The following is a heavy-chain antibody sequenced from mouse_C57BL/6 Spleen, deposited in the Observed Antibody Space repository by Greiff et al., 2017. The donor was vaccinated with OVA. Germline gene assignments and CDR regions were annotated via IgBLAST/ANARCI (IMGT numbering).Heavy chain of an antibody. CDR1: GFTFSDFY. J-gene: IGHJ3*01. V-gene: IGHV7-1*01. CDR3: ARGAGDYDWFAY. D-gene: IGHD2-4*01. CDR2: SRNKANDYTT. Sequence: EVKVVESGGGLVQSGRSLRLSCATSGFTFSDFYMEWVRQAPGKGLEWIAASRNKANDYTTEYSASVKGRFIVSRDTSQSILYLQMNALRAEDTAIYYGARGAGDYDWFAYWGQGTLVTVSA.